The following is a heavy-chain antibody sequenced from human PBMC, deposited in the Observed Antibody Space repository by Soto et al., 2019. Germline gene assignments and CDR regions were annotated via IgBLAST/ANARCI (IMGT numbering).Heavy chain of an antibody. V-gene: IGHV1-69*10. CDR1: GGTFSSYA. J-gene: IGHJ6*02. CDR3: ARVRKGSAGNYCCYGMDV. CDR2: IIPILGTA. Sequence: GASVKVSCKASGGTFSSYAISWVRQAPGQGLEWMGGIIPILGTANYAQKFQGRVTITADKSTSTAYMELSSLRAEDTAVYYYARVRKGSAGNYCCYGMDVWGQGTTVTVSS.